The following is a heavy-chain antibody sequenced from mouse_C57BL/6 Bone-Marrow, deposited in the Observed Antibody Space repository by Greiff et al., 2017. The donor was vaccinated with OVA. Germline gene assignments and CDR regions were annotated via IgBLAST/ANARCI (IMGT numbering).Heavy chain of an antibody. CDR1: GYTFTSYW. V-gene: IGHV1-64*01. CDR3: ARLDYDDGYYAMDY. Sequence: QVQLQQPGAELVKPGASVKLSCKASGYTFTSYWMHWVKQRPGQGLEWIGMIHPNSGSTNYNEKFKSKATLTVDNSSSTAYMQLSILTSEDSAVYYCARLDYDDGYYAMDYWGQGTSVTVSS. J-gene: IGHJ4*01. D-gene: IGHD2-4*01. CDR2: IHPNSGST.